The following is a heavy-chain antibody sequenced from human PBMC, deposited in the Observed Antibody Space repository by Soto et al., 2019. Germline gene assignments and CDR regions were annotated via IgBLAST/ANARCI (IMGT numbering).Heavy chain of an antibody. Sequence: GSLRLSCAASGFTFSRYGMNWLRQAPGKGLEWVASISSSTSYVYYADSVKGRFSTSRDNAKNILYLEMYALRTEDTAVYYCARDPSEGRVGNWFESWGQGTLVTVSS. CDR1: GFTFSRYG. CDR3: ARDPSEGRVGNWFES. CDR2: ISSSTSYV. J-gene: IGHJ5*01. V-gene: IGHV3-21*06. D-gene: IGHD2-2*01.